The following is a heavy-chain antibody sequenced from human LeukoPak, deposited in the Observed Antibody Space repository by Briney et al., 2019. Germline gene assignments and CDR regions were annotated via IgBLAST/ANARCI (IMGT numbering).Heavy chain of an antibody. J-gene: IGHJ4*02. CDR2: IYDSGST. Sequence: PSETLSLTCTVSGGSISSYYWSWIRQPPGNGLEWIGNIYDSGSTNYNPSLKSRLTISVDTSKNQCSLKLSSVTAADTAVYYCARQSISGSSLSYFDYWGQGTLVNVSS. D-gene: IGHD3-22*01. V-gene: IGHV4-59*01. CDR1: GGSISSYY. CDR3: ARQSISGSSLSYFDY.